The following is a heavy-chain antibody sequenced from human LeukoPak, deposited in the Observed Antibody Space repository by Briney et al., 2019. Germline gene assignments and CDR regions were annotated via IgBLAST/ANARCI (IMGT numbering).Heavy chain of an antibody. CDR2: ISGSGGST. CDR3: ATDSGSYTNHY. CDR1: GFTISSYA. Sequence: PGGSLRLSCAASGFTISSYAMSWVRQAPGKGLEWVSAISGSGGSTYYADSVKGRFTISRDNSKNTLYLQMNSLRAEDTAVYYCATDSGSYTNHYWGQGTLVTVSS. V-gene: IGHV3-23*01. J-gene: IGHJ4*02. D-gene: IGHD1-26*01.